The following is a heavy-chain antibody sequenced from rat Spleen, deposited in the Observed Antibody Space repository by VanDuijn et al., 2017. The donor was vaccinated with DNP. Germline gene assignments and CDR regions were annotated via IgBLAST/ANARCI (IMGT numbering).Heavy chain of an antibody. CDR1: GFPLTSYG. CDR3: TRRDN. CDR2: ITSGGST. V-gene: IGHV2S12*01. Sequence: QVQLKESGPGLVQPSQTLSLTCTVSGFPLTSYGVSWVRQPPGTGLEWIAAITSGGSTYYNSDLKSRLSISRDTSKSQVFLKMNSLQTEDTAIYFCTRRDNWGQGVMVTVSS. J-gene: IGHJ2*01.